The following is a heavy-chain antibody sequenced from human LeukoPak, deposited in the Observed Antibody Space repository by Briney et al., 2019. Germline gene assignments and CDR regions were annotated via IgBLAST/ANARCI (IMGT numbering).Heavy chain of an antibody. CDR1: GASISTYY. Sequence: SETLSLTCTVSGASISTYYWSWIRQPPGRGLEWIGYIYYSGSTNYNPSLKSRVTISVDTSKNQFSLKLSSVTAADTAVYYCAGSGGYYQLSWGQGTLVTVSS. CDR3: AGSGGYYQLS. J-gene: IGHJ5*02. D-gene: IGHD1-26*01. V-gene: IGHV4-59*08. CDR2: IYYSGST.